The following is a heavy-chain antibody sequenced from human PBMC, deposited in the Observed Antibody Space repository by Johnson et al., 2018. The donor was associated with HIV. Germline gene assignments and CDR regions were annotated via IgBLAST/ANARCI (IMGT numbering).Heavy chain of an antibody. Sequence: EVQLVESGGGLVQPGGSLRLSCAASGFTFSSYAMSWVRQAPGKGLEWVSAIYSGGSTYYADSVKGRFTISRDNSKNTLYLQMNSLRPEDAAVYYCVRGRGELLGDIVVVAGAMLLPLHDAFDIWGQGTMVTVSS. CDR2: IYSGGST. D-gene: IGHD2-15*01. CDR1: GFTFSSYA. V-gene: IGHV3-66*01. J-gene: IGHJ3*02. CDR3: VRGRGELLGDIVVVAGAMLLPLHDAFDI.